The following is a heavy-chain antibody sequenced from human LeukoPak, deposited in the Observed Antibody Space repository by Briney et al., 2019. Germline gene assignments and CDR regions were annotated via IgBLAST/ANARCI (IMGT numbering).Heavy chain of an antibody. CDR3: ARRGWNDDGQYYYYYGMDV. V-gene: IGHV4-34*01. CDR1: GGSFSGYY. Sequence: SETLSLTCVVYGGSFSGYYWTWIRQPPGKGLEWIGEINHSGSTNYNPSLKSRVTISVDTSKNQFSLKLSSVTAADTAVYYCARRGWNDDGQYYYYYGMDVWGQGTTVTVSS. CDR2: INHSGST. J-gene: IGHJ6*02. D-gene: IGHD1-1*01.